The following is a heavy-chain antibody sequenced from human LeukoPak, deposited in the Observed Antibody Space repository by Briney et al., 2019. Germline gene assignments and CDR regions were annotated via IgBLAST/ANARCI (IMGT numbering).Heavy chain of an antibody. CDR2: IYYTGST. Sequence: SETLSLTCTVSGGSISRDYWSWIRQPPGKGLEWIGYIYYTGSTNYNPSLKSRVTISVDTSKNQFSLKLSSVTAADTAIYYCARDGRAGSLFAYWGQGTLVTVSS. CDR1: GGSISRDY. D-gene: IGHD6-19*01. CDR3: ARDGRAGSLFAY. J-gene: IGHJ4*02. V-gene: IGHV4-59*01.